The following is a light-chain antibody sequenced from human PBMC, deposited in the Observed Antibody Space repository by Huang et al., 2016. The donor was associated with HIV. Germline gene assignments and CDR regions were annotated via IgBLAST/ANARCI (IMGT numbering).Light chain of an antibody. CDR2: AAS. CDR1: QDIRSS. J-gene: IGKJ5*01. CDR3: QQYYTTPRDT. Sequence: DIQMTQSPSSLSASVGDRVTITCRASQDIRSSLAWYQQKPGKAPKHLLFAASRLESWVPSRFSGSGSGTDYTLTISSLQPEDFATYYCQQYYTTPRDTFGQGTRLAIK. V-gene: IGKV1-NL1*01.